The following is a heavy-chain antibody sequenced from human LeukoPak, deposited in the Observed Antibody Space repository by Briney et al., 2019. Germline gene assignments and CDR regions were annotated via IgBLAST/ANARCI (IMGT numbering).Heavy chain of an antibody. V-gene: IGHV3-11*04. CDR1: GFTFSDYY. CDR3: ARDSRLLWFGELLG. J-gene: IGHJ4*02. D-gene: IGHD3-10*01. CDR2: ISSSGSTI. Sequence: PGGSLRLSCAASGFTFSDYYMSWIRQAPGKGLEWVSYISSSGSTIYYADSVKGRSTISRDNAKNSLYLQMNSLRAEDTAVYYCARDSRLLWFGELLGWGQGTLVTVSS.